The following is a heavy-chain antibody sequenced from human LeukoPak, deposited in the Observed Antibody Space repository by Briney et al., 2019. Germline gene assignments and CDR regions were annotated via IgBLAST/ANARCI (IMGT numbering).Heavy chain of an antibody. V-gene: IGHV4-59*01. CDR3: AREHSSGYHDY. D-gene: IGHD3-22*01. Sequence: SETLSLTCTVSGGSISSYYWSWIRQPPGKGLERIGYIYYSGSTNYNPSLKSRVTISVDTSKNQFSLKLSSVTAADTAVYYCAREHSSGYHDYWGQGTLVTVSS. CDR1: GGSISSYY. CDR2: IYYSGST. J-gene: IGHJ4*02.